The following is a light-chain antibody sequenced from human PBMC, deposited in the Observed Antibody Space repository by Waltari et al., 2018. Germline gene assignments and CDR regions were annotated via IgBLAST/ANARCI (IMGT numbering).Light chain of an antibody. Sequence: QSALTQPVPVPVSPGQSLTISCTGTSSYVRCHHYVPWYQQHPGKAPKLMMYDVSIRPSGVPDRFSGSKSGNTASLTISGRLAEDEADYYCCSYAGSYTYVFGTGTKVTVL. CDR2: DVS. V-gene: IGLV2-11*01. CDR3: CSYAGSYTYV. J-gene: IGLJ1*01. CDR1: SSYVRCHHY.